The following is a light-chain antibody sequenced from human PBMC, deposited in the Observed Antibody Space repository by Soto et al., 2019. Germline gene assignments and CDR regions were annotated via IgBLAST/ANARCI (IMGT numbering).Light chain of an antibody. CDR1: QSINIW. CDR3: QEYKSFSPLT. V-gene: IGKV1-5*01. CDR2: DAS. J-gene: IGKJ4*01. Sequence: DIQMTQSPSTLSASVGDRVTITCRASQSINIWLAWYQQKPGKAPKLLIYDASSLESGVPSRFSGSGSGTEFTLTISNLQPDDFATYYCQEYKSFSPLTFGGGAKVEI.